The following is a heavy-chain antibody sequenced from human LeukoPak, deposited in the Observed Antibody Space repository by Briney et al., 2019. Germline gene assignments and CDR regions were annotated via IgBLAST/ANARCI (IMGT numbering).Heavy chain of an antibody. CDR2: IQRKSDGETT. V-gene: IGHV3-15*01. D-gene: IGHD1-26*01. CDR3: STGGGTYSLGA. CDR1: GFTVTNAR. Sequence: PGGSLRLSCAASGFTVTNARMTWVHQTPGKGLEWVGHIQRKSDGETTDYAAPVKDRFTISRDDSKNTLYLQMNSLKTEDTAVYYCSTGGGTYSLGAWGQGTLVIVSS. J-gene: IGHJ5*02.